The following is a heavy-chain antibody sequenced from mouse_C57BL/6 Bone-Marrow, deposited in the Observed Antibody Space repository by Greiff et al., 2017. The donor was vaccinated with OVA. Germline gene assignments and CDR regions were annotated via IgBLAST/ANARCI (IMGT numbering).Heavy chain of an antibody. CDR2: ISYDGSN. J-gene: IGHJ3*01. Sequence: EESGPGLVKPSQSLSLTCSVTGYSITSGYYWNWIRQFPGNKLEWMGYISYDGSNNYNPSLKNRISITRDTSKNQFFLKLNSVTTEDTATYYCARALYGYVPAWFAYWGQGTLVTVSA. CDR3: ARALYGYVPAWFAY. D-gene: IGHD2-2*01. CDR1: GYSITSGYY. V-gene: IGHV3-6*01.